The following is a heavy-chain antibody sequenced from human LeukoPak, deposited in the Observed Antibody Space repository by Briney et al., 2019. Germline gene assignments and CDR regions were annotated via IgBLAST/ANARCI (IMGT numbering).Heavy chain of an antibody. J-gene: IGHJ6*03. Sequence: SETLSLTCTVSGGSISSYYWSWIRQPPGKGLEWIGYISNSGSTSYNASLKSRVTISADTSKKQFSLKLSSVTAADTAVYYCARTPMTKPFYYYYYLDVWGKGTTVTVSS. D-gene: IGHD3-22*01. CDR3: ARTPMTKPFYYYYYLDV. CDR2: ISNSGST. CDR1: GGSISSYY. V-gene: IGHV4-59*01.